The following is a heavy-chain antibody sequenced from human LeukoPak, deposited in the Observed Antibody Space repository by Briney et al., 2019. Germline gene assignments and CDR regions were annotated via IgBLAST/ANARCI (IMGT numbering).Heavy chain of an antibody. D-gene: IGHD6-6*01. CDR3: ARGSRSSSSPYAFDI. Sequence: PSETLSLTCTVSGGSISSYYWSWIRQPPGKGLEWIGYIYYSGSTNYNPSLKSRVTISVDTSKNQFSLKLSSVTAADTAVYYCARGSRSSSSPYAFDIWGQGTMVTVSS. CDR1: GGSISSYY. J-gene: IGHJ3*02. V-gene: IGHV4-59*08. CDR2: IYYSGST.